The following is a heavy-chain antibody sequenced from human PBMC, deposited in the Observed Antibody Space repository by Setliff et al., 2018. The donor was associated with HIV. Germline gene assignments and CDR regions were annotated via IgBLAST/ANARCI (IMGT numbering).Heavy chain of an antibody. V-gene: IGHV3-30*04. CDR1: GFMFGSYG. Sequence: GGSLRLSCAASGFMFGSYGMHWVRQAPVKGLEWMALISNDGSHKYYADSVKGRFTISRDNSKNTLYLRMDSLRPEDTALYYXXGGHYDLWSGYVNYYLDLWGQGTLVTVSS. CDR3: XGGHYDLWSGYVNYYLDL. D-gene: IGHD3-3*01. J-gene: IGHJ4*02. CDR2: ISNDGSHK.